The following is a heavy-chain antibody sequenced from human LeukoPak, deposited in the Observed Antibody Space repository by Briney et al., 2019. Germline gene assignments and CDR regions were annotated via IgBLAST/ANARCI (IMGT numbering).Heavy chain of an antibody. CDR3: ARGIAVTKYYYYMDV. D-gene: IGHD6-19*01. Sequence: GGSLRLSCAASGFTFSFYAMTWVRQAPGKGLEWVSTISGSGDSTYYADSVKGRFTISRDNAKNSLYLQMNSLRAEDTAVYYCARGIAVTKYYYYMDVWGKGTTVTVSS. CDR2: ISGSGDST. CDR1: GFTFSFYA. J-gene: IGHJ6*03. V-gene: IGHV3-23*01.